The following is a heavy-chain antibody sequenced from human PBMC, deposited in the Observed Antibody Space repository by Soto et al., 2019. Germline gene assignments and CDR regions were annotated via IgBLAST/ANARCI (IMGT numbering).Heavy chain of an antibody. V-gene: IGHV5-51*01. J-gene: IGHJ4*02. CDR2: IYPDDAYT. Sequence: PGESLKISCKASGYTFTNYWIASVRQMSGKGLEWVGVIYPDDAYTTYVPTFQGQVTISADKSLNTAYLQWSSLEVSDTAMYFCARSIYGTGGYYCDYWGQGTRVTVSS. D-gene: IGHD3-10*01. CDR3: ARSIYGTGGYYCDY. CDR1: GYTFTNYW.